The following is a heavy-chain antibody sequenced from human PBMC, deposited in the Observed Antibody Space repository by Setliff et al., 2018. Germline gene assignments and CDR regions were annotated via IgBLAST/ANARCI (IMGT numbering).Heavy chain of an antibody. V-gene: IGHV3-23*01. CDR1: GFTFSNYA. J-gene: IGHJ4*02. Sequence: GGSLRLSCAASGFTFSNYAMTWVRQAPGMGLEWVSSITALGIYYADSVRGRFTISRDNSKKTLYLQMNSLRAEDTAVYYCVKDVVGYSSTWPKRDYFDYWGQGTLVTVSS. CDR2: ITALGI. CDR3: VKDVVGYSSTWPKRDYFDY. D-gene: IGHD6-13*01.